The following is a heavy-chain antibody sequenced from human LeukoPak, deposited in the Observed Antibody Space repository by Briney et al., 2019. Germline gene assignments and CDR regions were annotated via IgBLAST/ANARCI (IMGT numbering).Heavy chain of an antibody. Sequence: GRSLRLSCAASGFTFSIYPMHWVRQAPGKGLEWVAVISYDGSNKYYADSVKGRFTISRDNSKNTLYLQMNSLRAEDTAVYYCARARGLGPAGWFDPWGQGALVTVSS. D-gene: IGHD3-16*01. V-gene: IGHV3-30-3*01. J-gene: IGHJ5*02. CDR2: ISYDGSNK. CDR3: ARARGLGPAGWFDP. CDR1: GFTFSIYP.